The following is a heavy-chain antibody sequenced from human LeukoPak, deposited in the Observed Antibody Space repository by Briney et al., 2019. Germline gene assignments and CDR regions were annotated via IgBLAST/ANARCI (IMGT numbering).Heavy chain of an antibody. CDR2: IKQDGTER. CDR3: AREIRGFFDY. D-gene: IGHD3-10*01. Sequence: GGSLRLSCAASGFTISSYWMSWVRQAPGKGLEWVANIKQDGTERYYLDSVKGRFTISRDNAKNSLYLQMNSLRAEDTAVYYCAREIRGFFDYWGQGTLVTVSS. CDR1: GFTISSYW. V-gene: IGHV3-7*01. J-gene: IGHJ4*02.